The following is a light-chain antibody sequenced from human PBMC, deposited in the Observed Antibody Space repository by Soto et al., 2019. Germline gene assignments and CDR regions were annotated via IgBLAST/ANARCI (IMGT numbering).Light chain of an antibody. V-gene: IGLV2-14*01. J-gene: IGLJ2*01. CDR2: DVT. Sequence: QSALTQPASVSGSPGQSITMSCTGASSDIDGYDYVSWYQHHPGEAPKLLIYDVTNRPSGVSNRFSASKSGNTASLTISGLQAEGEADYYCSSYTSRNTVVFGGGTKLTVL. CDR3: SSYTSRNTVV. CDR1: SSDIDGYDY.